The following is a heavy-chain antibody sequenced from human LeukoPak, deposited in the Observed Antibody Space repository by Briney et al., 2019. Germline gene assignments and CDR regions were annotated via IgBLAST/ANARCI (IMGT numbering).Heavy chain of an antibody. CDR2: INHSGST. CDR1: GGSISSSPYY. J-gene: IGHJ4*02. D-gene: IGHD6-19*01. V-gene: IGHV4-39*07. CDR3: ARGRILSIAVAGHFDY. Sequence: KPSETLSLTCTVSGGSISSSPYYWGWIRQPPGKGLEWIGEINHSGSTNYNPSLKSRVTISVDTSKNQFSLKLSSVTAADTAVYYCARGRILSIAVAGHFDYWGQGTLVTVSS.